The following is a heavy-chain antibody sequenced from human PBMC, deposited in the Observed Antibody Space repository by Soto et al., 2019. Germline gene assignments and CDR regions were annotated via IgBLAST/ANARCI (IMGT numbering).Heavy chain of an antibody. V-gene: IGHV4-59*08. Sequence: SETLSLTCTVSGGSISSYYWSWIRQPPGKGLEWIGYIYYSGSTNYNPSLKSRVTISVDTSKNQFSLKLSSVTAADTAVYYCVAYCGGDCYHSLHAIDPENRLGYFQHWGQGTLVTVSS. D-gene: IGHD2-21*01. CDR2: IYYSGST. J-gene: IGHJ1*01. CDR1: GGSISSYY. CDR3: VAYCGGDCYHSLHAIDPENRLGYFQH.